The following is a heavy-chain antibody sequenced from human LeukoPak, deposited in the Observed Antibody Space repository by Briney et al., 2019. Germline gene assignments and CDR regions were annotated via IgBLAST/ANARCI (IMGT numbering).Heavy chain of an antibody. D-gene: IGHD4-17*01. CDR1: GFTFDDYG. CDR2: INWNGGST. CDR3: ARASGPGDYEHYYYYYMDV. V-gene: IGHV3-20*04. Sequence: LSGGSLRLSCAASGFTFDDYGMSWVRQAPGKGLEWVSGINWNGGSTGYADSVKGRFTISRDNAKNSLYLQMNSLRAEDTALYYCARASGPGDYEHYYYYYMDVWGKGTTVTVSS. J-gene: IGHJ6*03.